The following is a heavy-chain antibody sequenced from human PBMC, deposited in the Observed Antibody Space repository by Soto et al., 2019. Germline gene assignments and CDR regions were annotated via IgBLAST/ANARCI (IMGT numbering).Heavy chain of an antibody. V-gene: IGHV1-46*01. CDR2: INPSGGST. D-gene: IGHD5-12*01. Sequence: GASVKVSCKASGYSFTSYYLHWVRQAPGQGLEWMGVINPSGGSTTYAQKFQGRVTMTRDRSTSTVYMELSSLRSEDTAVYYCARDDIGFDYWGQGTLVTVSS. CDR3: ARDDIGFDY. CDR1: GYSFTSYY. J-gene: IGHJ4*02.